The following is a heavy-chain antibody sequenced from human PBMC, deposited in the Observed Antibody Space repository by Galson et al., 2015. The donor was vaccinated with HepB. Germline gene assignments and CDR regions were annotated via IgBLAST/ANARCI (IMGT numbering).Heavy chain of an antibody. D-gene: IGHD6-13*01. V-gene: IGHV3-7*03. Sequence: SLRLSCAASGFTFSSYWMSWVRQAPGKGLEWVANIKQDGSEKYYVDSVKGRFTISGDNAKNSLYLQMNSLRAEDTAVYYCARTGYSSTSVYYYGMDVWGQGTTVTVSS. CDR1: GFTFSSYW. CDR3: ARTGYSSTSVYYYGMDV. CDR2: IKQDGSEK. J-gene: IGHJ6*02.